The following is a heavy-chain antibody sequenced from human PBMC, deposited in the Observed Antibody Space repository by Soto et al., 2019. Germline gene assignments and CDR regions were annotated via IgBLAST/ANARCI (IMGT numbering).Heavy chain of an antibody. Sequence: PSETRSLTCTVSGGSISSYYWSWIRQPPGKGLEWIGYIYYSGSTNYNPSLKSRVTISVDTSKNQFSLKLSSVTAADTAVYYCARAPYSSSSVYFQHWGQGTLVTVSS. CDR3: ARAPYSSSSVYFQH. CDR1: GGSISSYY. J-gene: IGHJ1*01. V-gene: IGHV4-59*01. CDR2: IYYSGST. D-gene: IGHD6-6*01.